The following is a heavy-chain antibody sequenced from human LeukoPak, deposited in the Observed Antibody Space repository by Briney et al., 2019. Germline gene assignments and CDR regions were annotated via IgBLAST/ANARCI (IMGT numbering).Heavy chain of an antibody. CDR3: ATQYYDILTGYSDNWFDP. CDR2: SDPEDGET. CDR1: GYTLTELS. D-gene: IGHD3-9*01. V-gene: IGHV1-24*01. Sequence: ASVKVSCKVSGYTLTELSMHWVRQAPGKGLEWMGGSDPEDGETIYAQKFQGRVTMTEDTSTDTAYMELSSLRSEDTAVYYCATQYYDILTGYSDNWFDPWGQGTLVTVSS. J-gene: IGHJ5*02.